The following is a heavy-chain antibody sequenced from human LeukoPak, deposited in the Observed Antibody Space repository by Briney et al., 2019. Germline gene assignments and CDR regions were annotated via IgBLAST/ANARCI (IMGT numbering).Heavy chain of an antibody. D-gene: IGHD1-26*01. CDR1: GFTFSIYS. CDR2: ISSSSSKI. J-gene: IGHJ6*03. V-gene: IGHV3-21*04. CDR3: ARWFSLIKVQVEGEHYYYMDV. Sequence: PGGSLRLSCAASGFTFSIYSMNWVRQAPGKGLEWVSYISSSSSKIYYADSVEGRFTISRDNAKKSLYLQMNSLRAEDTAVYYCARWFSLIKVQVEGEHYYYMDVWGKGTTVTVSS.